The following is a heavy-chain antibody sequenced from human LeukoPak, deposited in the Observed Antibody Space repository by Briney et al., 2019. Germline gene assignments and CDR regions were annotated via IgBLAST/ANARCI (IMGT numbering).Heavy chain of an antibody. CDR3: ARTGTTGYYYYYMDV. D-gene: IGHD1-1*01. CDR2: IYSGGST. Sequence: GGSLRLSCAASGLTVSKNYMSWVRQAPGKGLESVSVIYSGGSTYYADSVRGRFTISRDNSKNTLYLQMNSLRVEDTAVYYCARTGTTGYYYYYMDVWGKGTTVTVSS. CDR1: GLTVSKNY. J-gene: IGHJ6*03. V-gene: IGHV3-53*01.